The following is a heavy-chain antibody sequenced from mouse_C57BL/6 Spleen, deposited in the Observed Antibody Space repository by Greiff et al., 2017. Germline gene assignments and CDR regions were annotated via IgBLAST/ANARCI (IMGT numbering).Heavy chain of an antibody. CDR1: GYTFTDYE. J-gene: IGHJ3*01. CDR2: IDPETGGT. V-gene: IGHV1-15*01. CDR3: TRVVFAY. Sequence: QVQLKESGAELVRPGASVTLSCKASGYTFTDYEMHWVKQTPVHGLEWIGAIDPETGGTAYNQKFKGKAILTADKSSSTAYMELRSLTSEDSAVYYCTRVVFAYWGQGTLVTVSA.